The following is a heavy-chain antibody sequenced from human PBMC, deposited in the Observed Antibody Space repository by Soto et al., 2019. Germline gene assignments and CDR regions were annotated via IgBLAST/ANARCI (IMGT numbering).Heavy chain of an antibody. CDR2: ISAYNGNT. D-gene: IGHD3-22*01. Sequence: QVQLVQSGAEVKKPGASVKVSCKASGYTFTSYGISWVRQAPGQGLEWMGWISAYNGNTNYAQKLQGRVTMTTDTSTSTAYMELRSLRSDDTAVYYCASAEQTYYYDSSDYYYYYGMDVWGQGTTVTVSS. V-gene: IGHV1-18*01. CDR3: ASAEQTYYYDSSDYYYYYGMDV. J-gene: IGHJ6*02. CDR1: GYTFTSYG.